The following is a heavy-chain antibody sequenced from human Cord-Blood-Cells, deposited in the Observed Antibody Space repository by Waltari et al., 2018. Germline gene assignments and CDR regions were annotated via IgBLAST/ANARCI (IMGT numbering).Heavy chain of an antibody. J-gene: IGHJ4*02. D-gene: IGHD2-2*01. CDR1: GGSFSGYY. CDR3: ARDSSYCSSTSCFDY. CDR2: INHSGST. V-gene: IGHV4-34*01. Sequence: QVQLQQWGAGLLKPSEALSLTCAVYGGSFSGYYCSCIRQPPGKGLEWIGEINHSGSTNYNPSLKSRVTISVDTSKNQFSLKLSSVTAADTAVYYCARDSSYCSSTSCFDYWGQGTLVTVSS.